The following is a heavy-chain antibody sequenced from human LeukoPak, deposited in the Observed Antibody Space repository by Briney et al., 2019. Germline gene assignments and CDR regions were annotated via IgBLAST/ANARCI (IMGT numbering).Heavy chain of an antibody. CDR3: ARGSGPAAYYYYGMDV. D-gene: IGHD2-2*01. V-gene: IGHV3-21*01. J-gene: IGHJ6*04. CDR2: ISSSSSYI. Sequence: GGSLRLSCAASGFTFSSYSMNWVRQAPGKGLEWVSSISSSSSYIYYADSVKGRFTISRDSAKNSLYLQMNSLRAEDTAVYYCARGSGPAAYYYYGMDVWGKGTTVTVSS. CDR1: GFTFSSYS.